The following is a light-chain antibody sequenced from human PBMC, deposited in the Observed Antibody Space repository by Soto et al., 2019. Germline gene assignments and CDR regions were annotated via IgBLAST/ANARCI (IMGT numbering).Light chain of an antibody. J-gene: IGKJ1*01. Sequence: EIVLTQSPGTLSLSPGERATLSCRASQSVSFNFAWYQQKPGQAPRLLIYDASPRAAGVPDRFSGSGSGTDFTLTISRLEPEDFAVYYCQQYASSPWTFGQGTTVEVK. CDR2: DAS. CDR1: QSVSFN. V-gene: IGKV3-20*01. CDR3: QQYASSPWT.